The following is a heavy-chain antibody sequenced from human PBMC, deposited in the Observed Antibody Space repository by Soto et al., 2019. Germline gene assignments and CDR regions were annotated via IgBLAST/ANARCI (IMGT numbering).Heavy chain of an antibody. CDR2: ISGRGDST. CDR3: AKVSYYYDTSGNYRLGYFDY. V-gene: IGHV3-23*01. J-gene: IGHJ4*02. CDR1: GFTFITYA. D-gene: IGHD3-22*01. Sequence: EVQLLESGGDLVQPGGSLRLSCAASGFTFITYAMSWVRQTPGKGLEWVSAISGRGDSTFYADSVKGRFTISRDNSKNTLALQMNSLRAEDTVVYYCAKVSYYYDTSGNYRLGYFDYWGQGTLVTVSS.